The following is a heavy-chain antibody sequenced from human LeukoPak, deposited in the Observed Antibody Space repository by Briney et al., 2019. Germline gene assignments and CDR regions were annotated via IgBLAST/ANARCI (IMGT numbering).Heavy chain of an antibody. Sequence: SVKVSCKASGGTFSSYAISWVRQAPGQGLEWMGWIIPILGSANHAQSFQGRVTMTADESTSTAYMELSSLRSEDTAVYYCATSSRTYSSTDYWGQGTLVTVSS. CDR1: GGTFSSYA. D-gene: IGHD6-13*01. CDR2: IIPILGSA. CDR3: ATSSRTYSSTDY. V-gene: IGHV1-69*11. J-gene: IGHJ4*02.